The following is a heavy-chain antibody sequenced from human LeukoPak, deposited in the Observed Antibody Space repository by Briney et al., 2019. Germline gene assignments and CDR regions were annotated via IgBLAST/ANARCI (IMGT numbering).Heavy chain of an antibody. CDR2: LYYSGST. V-gene: IGHV4-30-4*07. CDR1: GDSISRGIYS. J-gene: IGHJ4*02. D-gene: IGHD6-6*01. CDR3: ARAMSIAARLQTIFDY. Sequence: SETLSLTCAVSGDSISRGIYSWSWIRQPPGKGLEWIAYLYYSGSTYYNPSLKSRVAISVDTSKNQFSLNLTSVTAADTAVYYCARAMSIAARLQTIFDYWGQGTLVTVSS.